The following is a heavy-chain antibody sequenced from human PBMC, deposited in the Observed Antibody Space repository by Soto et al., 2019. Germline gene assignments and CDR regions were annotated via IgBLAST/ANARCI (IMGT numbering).Heavy chain of an antibody. CDR1: GFTFSSYA. Sequence: EVQLLESGGGLVQPGGSLRLSCAASGFTFSSYAMSWVRQAPGKGLEWVSAISGSGGSTYYADSVKGRFTISGDNSKNTLYLQMNSLRAEDTAVYYCAKVIGIVGATSMDVWGQGTTVTVSS. J-gene: IGHJ6*02. CDR3: AKVIGIVGATSMDV. CDR2: ISGSGGST. V-gene: IGHV3-23*01. D-gene: IGHD1-26*01.